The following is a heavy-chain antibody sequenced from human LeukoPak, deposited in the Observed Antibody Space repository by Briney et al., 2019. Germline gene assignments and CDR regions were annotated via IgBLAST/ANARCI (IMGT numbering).Heavy chain of an antibody. D-gene: IGHD6-6*01. Sequence: GGSLRLSCAASGFTFSSYWMHWVRQAPGKGLVWVSRINSDGSSTSYADSVKGRFTISRDNAKNTLYLQMNSLRVGDTAVYYCARGRRSIAARIFWYFDLWGRGTLVTVSS. CDR2: INSDGSST. V-gene: IGHV3-74*01. J-gene: IGHJ2*01. CDR1: GFTFSSYW. CDR3: ARGRRSIAARIFWYFDL.